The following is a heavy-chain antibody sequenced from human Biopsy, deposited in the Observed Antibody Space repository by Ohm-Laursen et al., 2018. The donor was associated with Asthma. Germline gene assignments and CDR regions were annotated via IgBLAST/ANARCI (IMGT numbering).Heavy chain of an antibody. Sequence: SLRLSCSAPGFTFSNYAMSWVRQAPGKGLEWVGVISKDASTQDYADSVKGRFTMARDNSKNTLDLQMNSLREEDTAVYYCVRDGTDDAFDIWGQGTVVSVSS. CDR1: GFTFSNYA. D-gene: IGHD1-1*01. CDR2: ISKDASTQ. J-gene: IGHJ3*02. V-gene: IGHV3-30*01. CDR3: VRDGTDDAFDI.